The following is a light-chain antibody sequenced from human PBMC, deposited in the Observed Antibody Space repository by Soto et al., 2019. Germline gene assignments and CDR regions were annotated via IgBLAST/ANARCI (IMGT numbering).Light chain of an antibody. CDR2: QVT. V-gene: IGLV2-8*01. CDR3: MSYVGGNRFV. CDR1: INDVGGYNY. Sequence: QSVLTQPPSASGSPGQSVTISCAGTINDVGGYNYVSWYQQHPGKVPQLMIYQVTKRPSGVPDRFSASKSDTPASLTISGLQAEEEGDYYCMSYVGGNRFVFGTGTRSPS. J-gene: IGLJ1*01.